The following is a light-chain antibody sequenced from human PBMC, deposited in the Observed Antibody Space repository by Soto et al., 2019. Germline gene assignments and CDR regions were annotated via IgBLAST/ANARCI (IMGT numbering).Light chain of an antibody. V-gene: IGLV7-46*01. Sequence: QAVVTQEPSLTVSPGATVTLTCGSSTGAVTNGHYPYWFQQKPGQAPRTLIYDTTNRHSWTPARFSVSLLGGKAALTLSGAQPEDEAEYYCLLSYNGPYVFGTGTKVTV. CDR1: TGAVTNGHY. CDR3: LLSYNGPYV. CDR2: DTT. J-gene: IGLJ1*01.